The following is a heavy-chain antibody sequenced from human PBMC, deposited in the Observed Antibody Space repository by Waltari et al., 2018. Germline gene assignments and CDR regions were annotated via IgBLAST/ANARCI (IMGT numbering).Heavy chain of an antibody. CDR3: ARRSCTGECYAPYVY. Sequence: QVQLVQSGAEVTKPGASVKVSCKPSVSTFPDSPLPWVRQAPGQGREWMGWINPKSGGTYYAQTFQGWVTMTRDTSTSTVYMELSSLKSDDTAVYYCARRSCTGECYAPYVYWGQGSLVTVSS. V-gene: IGHV1-2*04. CDR1: VSTFPDSP. J-gene: IGHJ4*02. D-gene: IGHD2-8*02. CDR2: INPKSGGT.